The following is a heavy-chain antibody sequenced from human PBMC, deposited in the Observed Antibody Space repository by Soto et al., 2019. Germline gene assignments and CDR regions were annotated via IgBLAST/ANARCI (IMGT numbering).Heavy chain of an antibody. V-gene: IGHV1-46*01. CDR2: INPSGGST. J-gene: IGHJ2*01. CDR3: ARGYFDL. CDR1: GYTFTSYF. Sequence: QVQLVQSGAEVKRPGASVKVSCKASGYTFTSYFMHWVRQAPGQGLEWMGVINPSGGSTSYTQKFHDRVTMTRDTSTSTVYMELNNLRSDDTAVYYCARGYFDLWGRDTLVTVSS.